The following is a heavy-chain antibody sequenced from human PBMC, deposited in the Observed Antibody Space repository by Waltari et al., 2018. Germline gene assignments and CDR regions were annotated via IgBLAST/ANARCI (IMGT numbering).Heavy chain of an antibody. CDR1: GGSIRSSSYY. D-gene: IGHD1-7*01. Sequence: LQLQESGPGLVKPSETLSLTCTVSGGSIRSSSYYWGWIRQPPGKGLEWIGSIYYSGSTYYNPTLKSGGTISVDTSKNQFSLKLSSVTAADTAVYYCARRPTMKLELQAFDIWGQGTMVTVSS. J-gene: IGHJ3*02. V-gene: IGHV4-39*01. CDR3: ARRPTMKLELQAFDI. CDR2: IYYSGST.